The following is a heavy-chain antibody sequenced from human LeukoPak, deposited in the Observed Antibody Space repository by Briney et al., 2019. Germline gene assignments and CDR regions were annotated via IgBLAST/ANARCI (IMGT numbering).Heavy chain of an antibody. Sequence: ASVKVSCKASGYTFTSYAMHWVRQAPGQRLEWMGWSNAGNGNTKYSQEFQGRVTMTRNTSISTAYMELSSLRSEDTAVYYCARGLIAAAGNDYWGQGTLVTVSS. CDR2: SNAGNGNT. CDR3: ARGLIAAAGNDY. V-gene: IGHV1-3*02. D-gene: IGHD6-13*01. CDR1: GYTFTSYA. J-gene: IGHJ4*02.